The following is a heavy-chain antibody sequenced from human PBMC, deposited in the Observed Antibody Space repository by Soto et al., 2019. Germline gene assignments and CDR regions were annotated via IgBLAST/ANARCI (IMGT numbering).Heavy chain of an antibody. J-gene: IGHJ4*02. D-gene: IGHD6-6*01. CDR2: IVVGSGNT. Sequence: SVKVSCKASGFTFTSSAVQWVRQARGQRLEWIGWIVVGSGNTNYAQKFQERVTITRDMSTSTAYMELSSLRSEDTAVYYCAAGRRVSALNFDYWGQGTLVTVSS. CDR1: GFTFTSSA. V-gene: IGHV1-58*01. CDR3: AAGRRVSALNFDY.